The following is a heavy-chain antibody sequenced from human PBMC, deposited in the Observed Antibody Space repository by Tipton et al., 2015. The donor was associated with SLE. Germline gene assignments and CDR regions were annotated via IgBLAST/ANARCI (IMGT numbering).Heavy chain of an antibody. J-gene: IGHJ3*02. CDR1: GYTFTSYG. D-gene: IGHD6-13*01. Sequence: QSGAEVKKPGASVKVSCKASGYTFTSYGISWVRQAPGQGLEWMGWISAYNGNTNYAQKLQGRVTMTTDTSTSTAYMELRSLRSGDTAVYYCARGGPGYSSRGYEAFDIWGQGTMVTVSS. V-gene: IGHV1-18*01. CDR2: ISAYNGNT. CDR3: ARGGPGYSSRGYEAFDI.